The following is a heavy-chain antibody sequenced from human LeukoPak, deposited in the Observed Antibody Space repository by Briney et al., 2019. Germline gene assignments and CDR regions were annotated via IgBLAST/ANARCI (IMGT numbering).Heavy chain of an antibody. Sequence: SETLSLTCTVSGGSISSHYWSWIRQPPGKGLEWIGYIYYSGSTNYNPSLKSRVTISVDTSKNQFSLKLSSVTAADTAVYYCARSAGAGKSHNWFDPWGQGTLVTVSS. J-gene: IGHJ5*02. D-gene: IGHD6-19*01. CDR3: ARSAGAGKSHNWFDP. CDR2: IYYSGST. V-gene: IGHV4-59*11. CDR1: GGSISSHY.